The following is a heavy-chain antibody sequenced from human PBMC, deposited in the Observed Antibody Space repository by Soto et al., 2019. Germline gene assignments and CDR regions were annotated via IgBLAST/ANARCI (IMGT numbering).Heavy chain of an antibody. CDR2: IIPILGIA. D-gene: IGHD3-22*01. J-gene: IGHJ4*02. CDR3: ASRYDSSDY. V-gene: IGHV1-69*02. CDR1: EGTFSSYT. Sequence: QVQLVQSGAEVKKPGSSVKVSCKASEGTFSSYTISWVRQAPGQGLEWMGRIIPILGIANYAQKFQGRVMITADKSTSTAYMELSTRRSENPAVYYGASRYDSSDYWGQGTLVTVSS.